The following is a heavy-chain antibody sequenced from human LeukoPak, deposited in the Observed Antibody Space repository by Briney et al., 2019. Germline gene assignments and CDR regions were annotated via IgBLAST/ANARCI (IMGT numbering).Heavy chain of an antibody. J-gene: IGHJ6*02. V-gene: IGHV1-8*01. D-gene: IGHD2-15*01. CDR3: ARDEVVAAPNYFGMVV. CDR2: MNPNSGNT. Sequence: ASVKVSCKASGYTFTSYDVNWVRQATGQGLEWMGWMNPNSGNTGLAQKFQDRVTLTRDTSLSTAYMELSNLRSDDTAVYYCARDEVVAAPNYFGMVVWGQGTTVSVSS. CDR1: GYTFTSYD.